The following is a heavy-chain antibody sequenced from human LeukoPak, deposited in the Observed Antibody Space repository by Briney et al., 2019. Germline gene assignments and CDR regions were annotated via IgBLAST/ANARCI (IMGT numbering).Heavy chain of an antibody. Sequence: SETLSLTCTVSGGSISSYYWTWIRQPPGKGLEWIGYIYSSGRTNYNPSLKSQVTMSVDTSKNQFSLKVISVTAADTAVYFCSRLSAGFKSSYLFDPWGQGTLVTVSS. CDR1: GGSISSYY. J-gene: IGHJ5*01. V-gene: IGHV4-4*09. D-gene: IGHD2/OR15-2a*01. CDR2: IYSSGRT. CDR3: SRLSAGFKSSYLFDP.